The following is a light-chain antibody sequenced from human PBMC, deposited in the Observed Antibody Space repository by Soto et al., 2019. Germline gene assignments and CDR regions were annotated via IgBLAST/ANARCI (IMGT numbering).Light chain of an antibody. Sequence: QSVLTQPPSVSGAPGQRVTISCTGSSSNIGAGYDVHWYQQPPGTAPKLLIYDNTNRPSGVPDRFSGSKSGTSASLAITGLQAEDEADYYCQSYDSSLSGPSFVFGTGTKVTV. CDR3: QSYDSSLSGPSFV. CDR2: DNT. J-gene: IGLJ1*01. V-gene: IGLV1-40*01. CDR1: SSNIGAGYD.